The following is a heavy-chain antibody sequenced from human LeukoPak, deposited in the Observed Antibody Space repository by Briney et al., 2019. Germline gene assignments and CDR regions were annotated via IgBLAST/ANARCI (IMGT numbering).Heavy chain of an antibody. J-gene: IGHJ4*02. CDR1: GFTFSSYA. Sequence: GGSLRLSCAASGFTFSSYAMTWVRQAPGKGLEWVSVISGSGGSTYYADSVKGRFPISRDNSKNTVYLQMNSLRADDTAVYYCAKNRGSGWYGSDYWGQGTLVTVSS. CDR3: AKNRGSGWYGSDY. D-gene: IGHD6-13*01. V-gene: IGHV3-23*01. CDR2: ISGSGGST.